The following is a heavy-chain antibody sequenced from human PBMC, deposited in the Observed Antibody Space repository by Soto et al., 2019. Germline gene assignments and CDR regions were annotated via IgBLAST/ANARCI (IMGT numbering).Heavy chain of an antibody. J-gene: IGHJ3*02. CDR1: GFVVSDKY. CDR3: ARDGFGRYDGSGSEAFDI. D-gene: IGHD3-10*01. V-gene: IGHV3-53*01. CDR2: IYTSGTT. Sequence: GGSLRLSXAASGFVVSDKYMNWVRQAPGKGLEWVSVIYTSGTTYYADSAKGRFTISRDNFKNTLYLQMNSLRAEGTAMYYCARDGFGRYDGSGSEAFDIWGQGTMVTVSS.